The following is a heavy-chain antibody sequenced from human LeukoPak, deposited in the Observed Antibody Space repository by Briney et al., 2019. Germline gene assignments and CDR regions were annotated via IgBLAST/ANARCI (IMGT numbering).Heavy chain of an antibody. D-gene: IGHD2-2*01. CDR2: IIPIFGTA. CDR3: ARAYGIYCSSTSCSYNWFDP. Sequence: SVKVSCKASGGTFSSYAISWVRQAPGQGLEWMGGIIPIFGTANYAQKFQGRVTITTDESTSTAYMELSRLRSDDTAVYYCARAYGIYCSSTSCSYNWFDPWGQGTLVTVSS. J-gene: IGHJ5*02. CDR1: GGTFSSYA. V-gene: IGHV1-69*05.